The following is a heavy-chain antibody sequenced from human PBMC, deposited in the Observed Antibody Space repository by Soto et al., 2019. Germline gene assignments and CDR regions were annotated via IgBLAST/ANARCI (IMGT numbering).Heavy chain of an antibody. Sequence: PSETLSLTCSVSGDSINSDKYYWGWIRQPPGKGLEWIGNIYLRGSTHYNPSLESRATISVDRSKNQFSLKLNSVTAADTAVYYCARERGGDTAMYFAYWGQGIKVTAPQ. CDR2: IYLRGST. CDR1: GDSINSDKYY. J-gene: IGHJ4*02. CDR3: ARERGGDTAMYFAY. D-gene: IGHD5-18*01. V-gene: IGHV4-39*07.